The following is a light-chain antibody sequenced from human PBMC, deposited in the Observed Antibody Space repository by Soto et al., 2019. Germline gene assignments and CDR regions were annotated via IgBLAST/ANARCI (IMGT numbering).Light chain of an antibody. V-gene: IGLV2-23*01. CDR1: SSDVGSYNL. CDR2: EGT. CDR3: CSYAGNSAYV. Sequence: QSALTQPASVSGSPGQSITISCTGTSSDVGSYNLVSWYQQHPGKAPKLMIYEGTKRPSGVSNRFSGSKSGNTASLTISGLQAEYEADYFCCSYAGNSAYVFGIGTKVTVL. J-gene: IGLJ1*01.